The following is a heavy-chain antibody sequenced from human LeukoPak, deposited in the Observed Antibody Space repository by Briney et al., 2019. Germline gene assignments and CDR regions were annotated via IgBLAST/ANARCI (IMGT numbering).Heavy chain of an antibody. CDR1: GLTFSGYD. V-gene: IGHV3-30*03. J-gene: IGHJ4*02. CDR2: ISYDGSNK. D-gene: IGHD3-16*01. Sequence: GGSLRLSCAASGLTFSGYDMHWVRQAPGKGLEWVAVISYDGSNKYYADSVKGRFTISRDNSKNTLYLQMNSLRAEDTAVYYCARDRHRITEGFDYWGQGTLVTVSS. CDR3: ARDRHRITEGFDY.